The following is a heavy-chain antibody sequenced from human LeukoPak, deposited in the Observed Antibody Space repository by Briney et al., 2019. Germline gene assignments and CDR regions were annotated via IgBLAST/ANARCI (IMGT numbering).Heavy chain of an antibody. CDR2: INTDGRTT. V-gene: IGHV3-74*01. Sequence: PGGSLRLSCAASGFSFSSYWMNWVRQAPGKGLVWVAHINTDGRTTTYADSVKGRFTVARDNAKDMVYLQMNSLRTEDTAVFYCAKDWEAYCGGDCYSAFDSWGQGTLVTVSS. J-gene: IGHJ4*02. CDR3: AKDWEAYCGGDCYSAFDS. CDR1: GFSFSSYW. D-gene: IGHD2-21*01.